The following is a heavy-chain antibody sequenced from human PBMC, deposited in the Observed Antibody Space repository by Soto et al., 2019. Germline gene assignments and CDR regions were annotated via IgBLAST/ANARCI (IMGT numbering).Heavy chain of an antibody. Sequence: SETLSLTCAVSGGSISSGGYSWSWIRQPPGKGLEWIGYMYHSGSTYYNPSLKSRVTISIDRSKNQFSLKLSSVTAADTAVYYCARAYGGNSGVFDYWGQGTLVTVSS. J-gene: IGHJ4*02. D-gene: IGHD4-17*01. CDR1: GGSISSGGYS. CDR3: ARAYGGNSGVFDY. V-gene: IGHV4-30-2*01. CDR2: MYHSGST.